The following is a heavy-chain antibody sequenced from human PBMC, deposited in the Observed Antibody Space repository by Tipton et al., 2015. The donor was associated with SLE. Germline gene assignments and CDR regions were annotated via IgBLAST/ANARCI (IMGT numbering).Heavy chain of an antibody. D-gene: IGHD3-9*01. CDR2: VSPSGAT. J-gene: IGHJ5*02. CDR3: ARDKWGDYDPSTGYLWWFDP. Sequence: LRLSCSVSGGSLNNYFCSWIRQSAGKGLEWIGRVSPSGATYYNPSLKSRVSFSVDTSQREFSLSLTSLTAADTATYYCARDKWGDYDPSTGYLWWFDPWGQGTLVTVSS. V-gene: IGHV4-4*07. CDR1: GGSLNNYF.